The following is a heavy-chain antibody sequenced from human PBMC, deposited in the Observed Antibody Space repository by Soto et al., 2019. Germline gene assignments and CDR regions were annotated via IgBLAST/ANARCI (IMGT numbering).Heavy chain of an antibody. CDR3: ARAPTYSSSWLDY. V-gene: IGHV4-4*07. J-gene: IGHJ4*02. CDR1: GGSISSYY. CDR2: IYASGTT. Sequence: QVQLQESGPGLVKPSETLSLTCTVSGGSISSYYWSWIRQPAGKGLEWIGRIYASGTTYYNPSLKSRVTMSVDTSKNQFSLKLISVTAADTAVYYCARAPTYSSSWLDYWGQGTLVTVSS. D-gene: IGHD6-13*01.